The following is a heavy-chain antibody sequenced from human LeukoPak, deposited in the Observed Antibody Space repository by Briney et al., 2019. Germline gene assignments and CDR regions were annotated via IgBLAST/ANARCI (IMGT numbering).Heavy chain of an antibody. J-gene: IGHJ5*02. Sequence: PSETLSLTCTVSGGSISSSSYYWGWIRQPPGKGLEWIGEINHSGSTNYNPSLKSRVTISVDTSKNQFSLKLSSVTAADTAVYYCARVYGRLCSGGSCYGTSWFDPWGQGTLVTVSS. CDR1: GGSISSSSYY. D-gene: IGHD2-15*01. CDR2: INHSGST. V-gene: IGHV4-39*07. CDR3: ARVYGRLCSGGSCYGTSWFDP.